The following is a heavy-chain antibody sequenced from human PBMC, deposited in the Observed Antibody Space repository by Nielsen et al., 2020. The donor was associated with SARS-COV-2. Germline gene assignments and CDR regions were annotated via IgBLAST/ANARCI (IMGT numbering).Heavy chain of an antibody. Sequence: GGSLRLSCAASGFTFSNAWMSWVRQAPGKGLEWVGFIRSKAYGGTTEYAASVKGRFTISRDDSKSIAYLQMNSLKTEDTAVYYCTRDQYHGSGSYYYYFDYWGQGTLVTVSS. D-gene: IGHD3-10*01. V-gene: IGHV3-49*04. J-gene: IGHJ4*02. CDR2: IRSKAYGGTT. CDR3: TRDQYHGSGSYYYYFDY. CDR1: GFTFSNAW.